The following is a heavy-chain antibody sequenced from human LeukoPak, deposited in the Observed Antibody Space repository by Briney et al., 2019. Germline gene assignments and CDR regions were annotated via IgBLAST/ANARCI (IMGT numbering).Heavy chain of an antibody. CDR3: ARGPVEYSSSSGYYYYYMDV. Sequence: ASVKVSCKASGGTFSSYAISWVRQAPGQGLEWMGVIIPIFGTANYAQKFQGRVTITADESTGTAYMELSSLRSEDTAVYYCARGPVEYSSSSGYYYYYMDVWGKGTTVTVSS. CDR1: GGTFSSYA. D-gene: IGHD6-6*01. V-gene: IGHV1-69*13. CDR2: IIPIFGTA. J-gene: IGHJ6*03.